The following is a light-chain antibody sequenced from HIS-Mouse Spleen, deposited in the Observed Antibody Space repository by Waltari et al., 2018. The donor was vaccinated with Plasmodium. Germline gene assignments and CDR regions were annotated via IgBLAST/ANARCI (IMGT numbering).Light chain of an antibody. CDR3: QQYNSYWT. CDR1: QSISSW. J-gene: IGKJ1*01. V-gene: IGKV1-5*03. Sequence: DIQMTPSPSPLSASVGDRVTITCRASQSISSWLAWYQQKPGKAPKLLIYKASSLESGVPSRFSGSGSGTEFTLTISSLQPDDFATYYCQQYNSYWTFGQGTKVEIK. CDR2: KAS.